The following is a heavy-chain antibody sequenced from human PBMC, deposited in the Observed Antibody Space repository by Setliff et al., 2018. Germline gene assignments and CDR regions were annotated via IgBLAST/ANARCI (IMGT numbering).Heavy chain of an antibody. D-gene: IGHD3-9*01. J-gene: IGHJ5*02. CDR2: INPNSGGT. CDR1: GYTFTDYY. Sequence: ASVKVSCKASGYTFTDYYMHWVRQAPGQGLEWMGRINPNSGGTNSAQKFRGRVTMTRDTSITTAYMELSWLRSDDTAVYYCARESSGMSARYLALNRLDPWGPGTLVTVSS. CDR3: ARESSGMSARYLALNRLDP. V-gene: IGHV1-2*06.